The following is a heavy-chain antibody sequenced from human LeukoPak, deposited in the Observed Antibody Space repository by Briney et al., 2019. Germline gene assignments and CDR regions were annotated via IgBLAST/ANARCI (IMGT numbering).Heavy chain of an antibody. Sequence: ASVKVSCKASGYTFTSYGISWVRQAPGQGLEWMGWISAYNGNTNYAQKLQGRVTMTTDTSTSTAYMELRSLRSDDTAVYYCARSQEYDFWSGYYSTLGYWGQGTLVTVSS. CDR2: ISAYNGNT. CDR3: ARSQEYDFWSGYYSTLGY. CDR1: GYTFTSYG. D-gene: IGHD3-3*01. V-gene: IGHV1-18*01. J-gene: IGHJ4*02.